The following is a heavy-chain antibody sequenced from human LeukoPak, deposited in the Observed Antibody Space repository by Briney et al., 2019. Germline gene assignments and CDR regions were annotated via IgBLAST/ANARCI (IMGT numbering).Heavy chain of an antibody. J-gene: IGHJ6*02. CDR3: ARSSGYDYYYYGMDV. V-gene: IGHV1-2*02. Sequence: ASVKVSCKASGYTFTGYYMHWVRQAPGQGLEWMRWINPNSGGTNYAQKFQGRVTMTRDTSISTAYMELSRLRSDDTAVYYCARSSGYDYYYYGMDVWGQGTTVTVSS. D-gene: IGHD5-12*01. CDR1: GYTFTGYY. CDR2: INPNSGGT.